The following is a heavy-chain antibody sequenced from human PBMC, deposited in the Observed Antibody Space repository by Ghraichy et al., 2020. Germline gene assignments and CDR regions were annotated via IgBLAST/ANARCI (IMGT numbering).Heavy chain of an antibody. V-gene: IGHV3-53*01. Sequence: GVLRLSCAASGFTVSSNYMSWVRQAPGKGLEWVSVIYSGGSTYYADSVKGRFTISRDNSKNTLYLQMNSLRAEDTAVYYCARGTYYGSGSYYTPYYYYGMDVWGQGTTVTVSS. CDR1: GFTVSSNY. CDR3: ARGTYYGSGSYYTPYYYYGMDV. CDR2: IYSGGST. J-gene: IGHJ6*02. D-gene: IGHD3-10*01.